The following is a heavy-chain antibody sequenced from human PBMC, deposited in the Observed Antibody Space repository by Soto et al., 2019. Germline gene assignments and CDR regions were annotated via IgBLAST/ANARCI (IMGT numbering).Heavy chain of an antibody. D-gene: IGHD1-26*01. CDR3: ARDHLWAFDY. Sequence: RRAPGKGLEWVSYISASSSLIQYADSVKGRFTISRDDAKNSLFLQMNSLRDEDTAVYYCARDHLWAFDYWGQGTLVTVSS. V-gene: IGHV3-48*02. CDR2: ISASSSLI. J-gene: IGHJ4*02.